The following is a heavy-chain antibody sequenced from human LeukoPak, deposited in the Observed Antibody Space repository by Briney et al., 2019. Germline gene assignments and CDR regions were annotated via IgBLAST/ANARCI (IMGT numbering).Heavy chain of an antibody. J-gene: IGHJ4*02. CDR2: IYYSGST. D-gene: IGHD3-10*01. CDR1: GGSISSSSYY. V-gene: IGHV4-39*01. Sequence: PSETLSLTCTVSGGSISSSSYYWGWIRQPPGKGLEWIGSIYYSGSTYYNPSLKSRVTISVDTSKNQFSLKLSSVTAADTAVYYCARTSYYYNSRSYGSPYYFDYWGQGTLATVSS. CDR3: ARTSYYYNSRSYGSPYYFDY.